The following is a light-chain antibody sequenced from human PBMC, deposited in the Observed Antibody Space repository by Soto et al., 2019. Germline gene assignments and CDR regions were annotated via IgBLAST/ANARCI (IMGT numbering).Light chain of an antibody. Sequence: QSVLTQPPSASGTPGQRITISCSGSGSNIGSNTVTWYQQHPRTAPKLLIYTNNQRPSWVPDRFSGSRSGTSASLDISGLQSGDEADYYCATWDDSLNGYVFGTGTKLTVL. CDR2: TNN. CDR1: GSNIGSNT. J-gene: IGLJ1*01. V-gene: IGLV1-44*01. CDR3: ATWDDSLNGYV.